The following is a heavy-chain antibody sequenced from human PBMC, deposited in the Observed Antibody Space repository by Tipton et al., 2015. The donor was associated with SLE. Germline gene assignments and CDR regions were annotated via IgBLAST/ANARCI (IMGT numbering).Heavy chain of an antibody. CDR1: GGSFSGYY. CDR2: INHSGST. J-gene: IGHJ3*02. Sequence: TLSLTCAVYGGSFSGYYWSWIRQPPGKGLEWIGEINHSGSTNYNPSLKSRVRISVDTSKNQFSLKLSSVTAADTAVYYCARGLGLGGPGAFDIWGQGTMVTVSS. V-gene: IGHV4-34*01. D-gene: IGHD3-16*01. CDR3: ARGLGLGGPGAFDI.